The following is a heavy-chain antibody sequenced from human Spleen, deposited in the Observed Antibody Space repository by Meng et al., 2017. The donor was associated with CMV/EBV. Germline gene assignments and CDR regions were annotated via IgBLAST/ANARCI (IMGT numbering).Heavy chain of an antibody. D-gene: IGHD6-13*01. J-gene: IGHJ4*02. CDR2: IKQDGSEK. CDR3: AKFGAAAGPFDY. CDR1: GFTFSSYW. Sequence: GESLKISCAASGFTFSSYWMSWVRQAPGKGLEWVANIKQDGSEKYYVDSVKGRFTISRDNAKNTLYLQMNSLRAEDTAVYYCAKFGAAAGPFDYWGQGTLVTVSS. V-gene: IGHV3-7*03.